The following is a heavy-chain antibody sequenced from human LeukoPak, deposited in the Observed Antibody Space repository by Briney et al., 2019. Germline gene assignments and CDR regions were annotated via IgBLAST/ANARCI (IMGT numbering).Heavy chain of an antibody. V-gene: IGHV3-23*01. CDR3: AKDPLGSSGPYYYYGMDV. CDR2: ISGSGGST. J-gene: IGHJ6*02. Sequence: GGSLRLSCAASGFTFSSYAMSWVRQAPGKGLEWVSAISGSGGSTYYADSVKGRFTISGDNSKNTLYLQMNSLRAEDTAVYYCAKDPLGSSGPYYYYGMDVWGQGTTVTVSS. CDR1: GFTFSSYA. D-gene: IGHD3-22*01.